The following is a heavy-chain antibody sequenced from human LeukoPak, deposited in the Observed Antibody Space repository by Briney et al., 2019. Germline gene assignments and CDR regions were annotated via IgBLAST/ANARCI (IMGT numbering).Heavy chain of an antibody. Sequence: PGGSLRLSCAASRFTFSYYSFNWVRQAPGKGLEWIAYISISNNSIYYADSVKGRFTISRDNAKNSLYLQMNSLRVEDTAVYYCARETIYSDKVIDHWGQGTPVTVSS. D-gene: IGHD4-17*01. J-gene: IGHJ4*02. V-gene: IGHV3-48*01. CDR2: ISISNNSI. CDR1: RFTFSYYS. CDR3: ARETIYSDKVIDH.